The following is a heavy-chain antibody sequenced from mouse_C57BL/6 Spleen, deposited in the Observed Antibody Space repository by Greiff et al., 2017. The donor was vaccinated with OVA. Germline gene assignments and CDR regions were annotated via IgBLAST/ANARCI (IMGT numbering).Heavy chain of an antibody. Sequence: QVQLQQPGAELVRPGSSVKLSCKASGFTFTSYWMHWVKQRPKQGLEWVGNIDPYDSETHYNQKFKDKATLTVDKSTSTAYLQLSSLTSEDSSDYYCARRATVDAMDYWGQGTSVTVSS. D-gene: IGHD1-1*01. V-gene: IGHV1-52*01. CDR3: ARRATVDAMDY. J-gene: IGHJ4*01. CDR1: GFTFTSYW. CDR2: IDPYDSET.